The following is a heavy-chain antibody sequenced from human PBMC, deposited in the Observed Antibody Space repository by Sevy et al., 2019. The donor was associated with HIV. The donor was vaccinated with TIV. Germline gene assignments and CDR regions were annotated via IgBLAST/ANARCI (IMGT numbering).Heavy chain of an antibody. V-gene: IGHV3-30*04. CDR3: ASSSEKYDYVWGSYRYPNWFDP. Sequence: GGSLRLSCAASGFTFSSYAMHWVRQAPGKGLEWVAVISYDGSNKYYAYSVKGRFTISRDNSKNTLYLQMNSLRAEDTAVYYCASSSEKYDYVWGSYRYPNWFDPWGQGTLVTVSS. D-gene: IGHD3-16*02. CDR1: GFTFSSYA. J-gene: IGHJ5*02. CDR2: ISYDGSNK.